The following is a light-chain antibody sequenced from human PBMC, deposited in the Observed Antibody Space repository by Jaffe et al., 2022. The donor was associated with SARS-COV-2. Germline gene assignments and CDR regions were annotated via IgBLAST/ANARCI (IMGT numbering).Light chain of an antibody. CDR2: GAS. J-gene: IGKJ2*01. V-gene: IGKV3-20*01. CDR1: ETIASSY. CDR3: QQYGNSPYT. Sequence: EIVLTQSPGTLSLSPGERATLSCGASETIASSYLAWYQQKPGQAPRLLIYGASSRATGIPDRFSGGGSATNFTLTISRLEPEDFAVYFCQQYGNSPYTFGQGTKLEIK.